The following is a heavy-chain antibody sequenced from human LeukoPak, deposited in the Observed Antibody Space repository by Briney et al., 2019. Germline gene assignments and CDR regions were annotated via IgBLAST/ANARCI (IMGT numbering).Heavy chain of an antibody. CDR1: RFTFSSYS. V-gene: IGHV3-48*02. CDR2: ISSSSSTI. D-gene: IGHD3-22*01. J-gene: IGHJ5*02. Sequence: GGSLRLSCAASRFTFSSYSMNWVRQAPGKGLEWVSYISSSSSTIYYADSVKGRFTISRDNAKNSLYLQMNSLRDEDTAVYYCARGRKSSDPRWFDPWGQGTLVTVSS. CDR3: ARGRKSSDPRWFDP.